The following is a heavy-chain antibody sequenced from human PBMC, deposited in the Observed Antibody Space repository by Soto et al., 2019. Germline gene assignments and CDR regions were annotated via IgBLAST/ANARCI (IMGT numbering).Heavy chain of an antibody. V-gene: IGHV4-59*01. CDR2: IYYTGAT. D-gene: IGHD3-10*01. CDR1: RGSISSYY. J-gene: IGHJ4*02. CDR3: ATGRYYYGSEF. Sequence: QVQLQESGPGLVRPSETLSLTCTVSRGSISSYYWSWIRQPPGKGLEWLGYIYYTGATNYNPSLKSRVTISLDTSKTHFSLHLSSVTAADTAVYYCATGRYYYGSEFWGQGTLVTVSS.